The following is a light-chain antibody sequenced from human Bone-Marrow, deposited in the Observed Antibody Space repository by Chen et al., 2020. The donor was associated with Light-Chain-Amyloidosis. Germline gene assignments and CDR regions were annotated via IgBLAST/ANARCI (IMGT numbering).Light chain of an antibody. Sequence: DIVMTQSPDSLAASLGARATINCKSSQSVLYSSNNKNYLAWYQQKPGQPPKLLIYWASTRESGVPDRFSGSGSGTDFTLTISSLQAEDVAVYYCQQYYSTPPTFGQGTKLEIK. CDR3: QQYYSTPPT. CDR1: QSVLYSSNNKNY. CDR2: WAS. J-gene: IGKJ2*01. V-gene: IGKV4-1*01.